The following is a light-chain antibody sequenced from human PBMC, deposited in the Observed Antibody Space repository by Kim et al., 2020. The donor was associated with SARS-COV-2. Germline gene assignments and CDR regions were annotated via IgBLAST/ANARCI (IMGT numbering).Light chain of an antibody. CDR3: QQYGSSPRT. V-gene: IGKV3-20*01. CDR1: QSVGSTS. Sequence: SPGERATLSRRASQSVGSTSLGWYQQKPGQAPRHRIYGVSSRATGIPDRFSGSGSGTDFTLTISRLEPEDFAVYYCQQYGSSPRTFGQGTKVDIK. CDR2: GVS. J-gene: IGKJ1*01.